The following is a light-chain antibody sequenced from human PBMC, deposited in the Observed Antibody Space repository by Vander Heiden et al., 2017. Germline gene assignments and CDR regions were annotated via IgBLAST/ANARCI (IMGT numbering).Light chain of an antibody. CDR3: QQHYSSPLT. CDR1: QAISSS. V-gene: IGKV1-9*01. J-gene: IGKJ4*01. Sequence: IHLTPSPSSLSASVGDRVTITCRASQAISSSFAWYQQKPGKAPKSLIYAAATLQSGVPSRFSGSGSGTEFTLTISSLQPEDFATYYCQQHYSSPLTFGGGTKVEMK. CDR2: AAA.